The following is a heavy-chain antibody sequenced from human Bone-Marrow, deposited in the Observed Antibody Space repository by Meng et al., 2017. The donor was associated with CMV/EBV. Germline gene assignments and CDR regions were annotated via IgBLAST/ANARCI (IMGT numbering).Heavy chain of an antibody. CDR2: INHGGST. CDR1: GGSFSGYN. J-gene: IGHJ4*02. V-gene: IGHV4-34*01. D-gene: IGHD3-10*01. Sequence: SETLSLTCAVYGGSFSGYNWSWIRQSPGKGLEWIGEINHGGSTNYNPSLKSRFTISVETSKNQFSLKLSSVTAADTAVYYCARNPRALSHYYGSGSYSYYWGPGTLVTVAS. CDR3: ARNPRALSHYYGSGSYSYY.